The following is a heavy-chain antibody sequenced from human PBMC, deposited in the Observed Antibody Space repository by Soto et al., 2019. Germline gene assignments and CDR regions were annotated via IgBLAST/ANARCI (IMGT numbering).Heavy chain of an antibody. CDR1: GGSISSSSYY. V-gene: IGHV4-39*01. CDR3: ARRGSSSWYGY. D-gene: IGHD6-13*01. J-gene: IGHJ4*02. Sequence: TLSLTCTVSGGSISSSSYYWGWIRQPPGKGLEWIGSIYYSGSTYYNPSLKSRVTISVDTSKNQFSLKLSSVTAADTAVYYCARRGSSSWYGYWGQGTLVTVSS. CDR2: IYYSGST.